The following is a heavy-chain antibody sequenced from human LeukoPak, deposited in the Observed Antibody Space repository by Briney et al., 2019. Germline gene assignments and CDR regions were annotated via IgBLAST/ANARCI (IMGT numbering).Heavy chain of an antibody. J-gene: IGHJ3*02. Sequence: SETLSLTCAVYGGSFSGYYWSRIRQPPGKGLEWIGEINHSGSTNYNPSLKSRVTISVDTSKNQFSLKLSSVTAADTAVYYCAREPNWNGRAFDIWGQGTMVTVSS. CDR1: GGSFSGYY. V-gene: IGHV4-34*01. D-gene: IGHD1-1*01. CDR3: AREPNWNGRAFDI. CDR2: INHSGST.